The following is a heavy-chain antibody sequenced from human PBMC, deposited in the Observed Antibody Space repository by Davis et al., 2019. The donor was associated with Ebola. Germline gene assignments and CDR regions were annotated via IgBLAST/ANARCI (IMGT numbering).Heavy chain of an antibody. Sequence: GESLKIPCAASGFTFSGSAMHWVRQASGKGLEWVGRIRSKANSYATAYAASVKGRFTISRDDSKNTAYLQMNSLKTEDTAVYYCTSTVVTSGSDYWGQGTLVTVSS. J-gene: IGHJ4*02. CDR2: IRSKANSYAT. CDR1: GFTFSGSA. CDR3: TSTVVTSGSDY. V-gene: IGHV3-73*01. D-gene: IGHD4-23*01.